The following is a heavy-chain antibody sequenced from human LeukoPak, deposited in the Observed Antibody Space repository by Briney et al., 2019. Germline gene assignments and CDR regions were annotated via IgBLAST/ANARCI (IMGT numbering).Heavy chain of an antibody. D-gene: IGHD6-13*01. J-gene: IGHJ4*02. CDR2: IKKDGSEK. V-gene: IGHV3-7*01. CDR1: GFTFSSYW. CDR3: ARASPSSSWHQFDY. Sequence: PGGSLRLSCAASGFTFSSYWMSWVRQAPGKGLEWVANIKKDGSEKYYVDSVKGRFTISRDNAKTSLYLQMNRLRAEDTAVYYCARASPSSSWHQFDYWGQGTLVTVSS.